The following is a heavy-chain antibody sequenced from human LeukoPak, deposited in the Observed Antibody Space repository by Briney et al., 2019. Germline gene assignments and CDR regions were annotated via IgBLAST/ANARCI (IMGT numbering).Heavy chain of an antibody. CDR1: GFTFSSYG. D-gene: IGHD3-10*01. J-gene: IGHJ4*02. Sequence: GGSLRLSCAASGFTFSSYGMHWVRQAPGKGLEWVAVIWYEGSNKYYADSVKGRFTISRDNSKNTLYLQMNSLRAEDTAVYYCARDSHYYGSGSPPRFDYWGQGTLVTVSS. CDR2: IWYEGSNK. CDR3: ARDSHYYGSGSPPRFDY. V-gene: IGHV3-33*01.